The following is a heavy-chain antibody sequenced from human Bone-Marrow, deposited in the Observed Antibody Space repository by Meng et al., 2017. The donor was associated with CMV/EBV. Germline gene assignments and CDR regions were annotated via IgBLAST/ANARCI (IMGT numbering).Heavy chain of an antibody. Sequence: KVSCKGSGYSFTSYWIGWVRQMPGKGLEWMGIIYPGDSDTRYSPSFQGQVTISADKSISTAYLQWSSLKASDTAMYYCARPYCSGGSCYGAPFDYWGQATLVTVSS. CDR3: ARPYCSGGSCYGAPFDY. CDR1: GYSFTSYW. J-gene: IGHJ4*02. CDR2: IYPGDSDT. V-gene: IGHV5-51*01. D-gene: IGHD2-15*01.